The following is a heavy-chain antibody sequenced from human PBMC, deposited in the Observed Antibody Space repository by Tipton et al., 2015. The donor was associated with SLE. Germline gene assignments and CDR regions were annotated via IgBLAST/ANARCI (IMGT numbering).Heavy chain of an antibody. D-gene: IGHD1-26*01. CDR2: ISTYTGNT. V-gene: IGHV1-18*04. Sequence: QLVQSGAEVKKPGASVKVSCKTSGYTFTDYGVTWVRQAPGQGLEWMGWISTYTGNTNYAQKLQGRVTMTTDTSTNTAYMELRSLRSDDTAVYYCARDPRHRSGWARAFDVWGQGTMVTVSS. CDR3: ARDPRHRSGWARAFDV. CDR1: GYTFTDYG. J-gene: IGHJ3*01.